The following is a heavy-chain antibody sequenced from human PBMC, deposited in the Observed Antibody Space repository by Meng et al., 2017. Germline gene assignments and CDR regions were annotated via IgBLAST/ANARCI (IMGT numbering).Heavy chain of an antibody. CDR1: GGSFSAYY. D-gene: IGHD4-11*01. CDR3: ARGPTTMAHDFDY. V-gene: IGHV4-34*02. Sequence: QGQLQQWGVGLLKPWEPLSLPGVVSGGSFSAYYWSWIRQPPGKGLEWIGEINHSGSTNYNPSLESRATISVDTSQNNLSLKLSSVTAADSAVYYCARGPTTMAHDFDYWGQGTLVTVSS. CDR2: INHSGST. J-gene: IGHJ4*02.